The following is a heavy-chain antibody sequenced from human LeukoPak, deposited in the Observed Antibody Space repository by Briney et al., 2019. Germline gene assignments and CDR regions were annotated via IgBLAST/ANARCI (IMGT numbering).Heavy chain of an antibody. CDR1: GGSISSTYF. D-gene: IGHD2-15*01. CDR3: ARLGYCSGGSCQHDF. CDR2: THYSGTT. Sequence: SETLSLTCTVSGGSISSTYFWAWIRQPPGKGLEWIATTHYSGTTYYKPSLRSRVTISVDTSANQFSLELTSVTAADTAVYFCARLGYCSGGSCQHDFWGQGTLVTVSS. J-gene: IGHJ4*02. V-gene: IGHV4-39*01.